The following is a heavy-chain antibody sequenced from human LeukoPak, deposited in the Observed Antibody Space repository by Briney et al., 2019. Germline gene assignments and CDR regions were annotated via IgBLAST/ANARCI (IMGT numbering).Heavy chain of an antibody. CDR2: ISSSGFNI. CDR3: AGQSRLGYCSGGSCYSQPFDP. V-gene: IGHV3-11*04. J-gene: IGHJ5*02. Sequence: LSLTCNVSGASMSNYYWVWIRQPPGKGLEWVSYISSSGFNIYYADSVKGRFTISRDNAKNSLYLQMNSLRAEDTAVYYCAGQSRLGYCSGGSCYSQPFDPWGQGTLVTVSS. D-gene: IGHD2-15*01. CDR1: GASMSNYY.